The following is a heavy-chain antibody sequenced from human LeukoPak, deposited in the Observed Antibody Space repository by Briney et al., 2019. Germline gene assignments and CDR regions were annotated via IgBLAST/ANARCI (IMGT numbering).Heavy chain of an antibody. D-gene: IGHD1-26*01. CDR1: GFTFSNYW. CDR2: ISSFGGTI. CDR3: ARRKTGSYSGYFDY. J-gene: IGHJ4*02. V-gene: IGHV3-48*03. Sequence: GGSLRLSCAASGFTFSNYWMSWVRQAPGKGLEWVSYISSFGGTIYYADSVKGRFTISRDNAKNSLYLQMNSLRAPQTARHYSARRKTGSYSGYFDYWGQGTLVTVSS.